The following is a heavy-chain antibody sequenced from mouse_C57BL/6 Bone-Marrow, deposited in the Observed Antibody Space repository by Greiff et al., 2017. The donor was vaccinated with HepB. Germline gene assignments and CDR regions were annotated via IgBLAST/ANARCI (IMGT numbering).Heavy chain of an antibody. D-gene: IGHD5-1*01. CDR1: GYSFTGYF. V-gene: IGHV1-20*01. CDR3: SRSWSNWYFDV. CDR2: INPYNGDT. Sequence: VQLKESGPELVKPGDSVKISCKASGYSFTGYFMNWVMQSHGKSLEWIGRINPYNGDTFYNQKFKGKATLTVDKYSSTAHMELRSLTSEDSAVYYCSRSWSNWYFDVRGTGTTVTVSS. J-gene: IGHJ1*03.